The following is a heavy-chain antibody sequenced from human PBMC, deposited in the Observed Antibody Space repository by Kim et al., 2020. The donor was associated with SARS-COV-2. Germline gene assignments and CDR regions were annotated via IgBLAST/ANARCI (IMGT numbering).Heavy chain of an antibody. J-gene: IGHJ4*02. CDR1: GFTFSGYY. V-gene: IGHV3-74*01. CDR2: INSDGSSK. CDR3: ATNRDCSGGNCY. D-gene: IGHD2-15*01. Sequence: GGSLRLSCAASGFTFSGYYMHWVRQAPGKGLVWVSGINSDGSSKGYADAVKGCFTISSDNAKSTLYLQMNSLRDEATAVYYCATNRDCSGGNCYWGQGTLVTVSS.